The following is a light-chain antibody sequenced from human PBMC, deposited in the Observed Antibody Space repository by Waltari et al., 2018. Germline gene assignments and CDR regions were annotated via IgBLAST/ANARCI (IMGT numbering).Light chain of an antibody. CDR2: LTH. Sequence: QTVVTHEPSFPVSPGGPATLTCALSSVSVSTSFSPGCYQQTPCQAPRTFIYLTHTRSSGFHDRFSASILGSKAALTITGAQADDESDYYCVLYWPSGIWVFGGGTKLTVL. V-gene: IGLV8-61*01. CDR3: VLYWPSGIWV. J-gene: IGLJ3*02. CDR1: SVSVSTSFS.